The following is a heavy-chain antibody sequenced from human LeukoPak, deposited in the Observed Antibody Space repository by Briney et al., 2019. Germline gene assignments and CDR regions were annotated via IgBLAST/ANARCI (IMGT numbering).Heavy chain of an antibody. CDR2: INSDGSTT. CDR1: GFTFSSYW. J-gene: IGHJ4*02. CDR3: ARGPTDY. Sequence: PGGSLRLSCSASGFTFSSYWMHWVRQAPGKGLVWVSRINSDGSTTGNAASVNGRFTISSDIAKNTLYLQIYSVRAEDRAVYYCARGPTDYWGQGTLVAVSS. V-gene: IGHV3-74*01.